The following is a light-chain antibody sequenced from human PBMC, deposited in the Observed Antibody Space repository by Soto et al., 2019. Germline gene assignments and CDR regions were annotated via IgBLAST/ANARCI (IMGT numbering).Light chain of an antibody. CDR1: SGHSSYA. V-gene: IGLV4-69*01. J-gene: IGLJ3*02. Sequence: QLVLTQSPSASASLGASVKLTCTLSSGHSSYAIAWHQQQPEKGPRYLMKLNSDGSHSKADGIPDRFSGSSSGAERYLTISSLQSEDEADYYCQTWGTAIWVFGGGTKLTVL. CDR3: QTWGTAIWV. CDR2: LNSDGSH.